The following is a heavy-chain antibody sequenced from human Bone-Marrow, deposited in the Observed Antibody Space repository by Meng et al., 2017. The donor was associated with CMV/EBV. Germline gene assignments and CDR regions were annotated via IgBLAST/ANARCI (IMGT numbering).Heavy chain of an antibody. D-gene: IGHD6-19*01. J-gene: IGHJ5*02. Sequence: GGSLRLSCAASGFTFSSYSMNWVRQAPGKGLEWVSSISSSSSYIYYADSVKGRFTISRDNAKNSLYLQMNSLRAEDTAVYYCARESALYSSGRFDPWGQGTLVTLSS. V-gene: IGHV3-21*01. CDR3: ARESALYSSGRFDP. CDR1: GFTFSSYS. CDR2: ISSSSSYI.